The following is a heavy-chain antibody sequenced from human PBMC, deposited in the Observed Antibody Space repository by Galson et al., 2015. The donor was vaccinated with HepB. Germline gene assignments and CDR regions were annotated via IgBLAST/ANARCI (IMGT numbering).Heavy chain of an antibody. V-gene: IGHV5-10-1*01. CDR1: GYSFTSYW. D-gene: IGHD6-13*01. J-gene: IGHJ6*02. CDR3: ARHDGASGWYVNGMDV. Sequence: QSGAEVKKPGESLRISCKGSGYSFTSYWISWVRQMPGKGLEWMGRIDPSDSYTNYSPSFQGHVTISADKSISTAYLQWSSLKASDTAMYYCARHDGASGWYVNGMDVWGQGTTVTVSS. CDR2: IDPSDSYT.